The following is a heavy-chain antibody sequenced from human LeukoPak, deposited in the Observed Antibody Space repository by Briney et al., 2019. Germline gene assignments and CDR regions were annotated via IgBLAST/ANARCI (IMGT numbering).Heavy chain of an antibody. J-gene: IGHJ5*02. Sequence: SETLSLTCTVSGGSVSSGSYYWSWIRQPPGKGLEWIGYIYYSGSTNYNPSLKSRVTISVDTSKNQFSLKLSSVTAADTAVYYCAREDCSGGSCSSDPWGQGTLVTVSP. CDR1: GGSVSSGSYY. CDR2: IYYSGST. D-gene: IGHD2-15*01. V-gene: IGHV4-61*01. CDR3: AREDCSGGSCSSDP.